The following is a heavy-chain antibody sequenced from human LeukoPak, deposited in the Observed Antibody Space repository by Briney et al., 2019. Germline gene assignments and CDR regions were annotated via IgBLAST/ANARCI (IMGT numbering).Heavy chain of an antibody. CDR2: ISWDGGST. CDR3: AKGRGSGSYYNPWYYYMDV. Sequence: PGGSLRLSCAASGFTFDDYAMHWVRQAPGKGLEGVSLISWDGGSTYYADSVNGRFTISRDNSNTSLYLQMNSLRAEDTALYYCAKGRGSGSYYNPWYYYMDVWGKGTTVTVSS. D-gene: IGHD3-10*01. V-gene: IGHV3-43D*03. J-gene: IGHJ6*03. CDR1: GFTFDDYA.